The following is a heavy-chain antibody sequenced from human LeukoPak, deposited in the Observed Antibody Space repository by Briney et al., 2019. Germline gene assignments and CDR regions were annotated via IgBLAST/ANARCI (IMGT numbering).Heavy chain of an antibody. D-gene: IGHD6-13*01. CDR3: ARLYRLSSRVMDAFDI. J-gene: IGHJ3*02. CDR2: IYYSGST. V-gene: IGHV4-39*01. CDR1: GDSITSISDY. Sequence: SETLTLTCTVSGDSITSISDYWGWIRQPPGKGLEWIGSIYYSGSTYYNPSLKSRVTISVDTSKSQFSLKLSSATAADTAVYYCARLYRLSSRVMDAFDIWGQGTMVTASS.